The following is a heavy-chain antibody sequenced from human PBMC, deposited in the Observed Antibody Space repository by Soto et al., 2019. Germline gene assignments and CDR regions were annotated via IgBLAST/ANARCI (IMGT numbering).Heavy chain of an antibody. CDR2: IIPLFGTSGTA. Sequence: QVQLVQSGAEVKKPGSSVKVSCKASGGTFSDYAISSVRQAPRQGLDWTGGIIPLFGTSGTAKYAQKFEDRLTNTADESTSTAYRELSSPRSDDTAAYYSATPLGPGVAVAPDYKYFISLAVWDPGTTVTVSS. V-gene: IGHV1-69*01. CDR3: ATPLGPGVAVAPDYKYFISLAV. D-gene: IGHD6-19*01. J-gene: IGHJ6*02. CDR1: GGTFSDYA.